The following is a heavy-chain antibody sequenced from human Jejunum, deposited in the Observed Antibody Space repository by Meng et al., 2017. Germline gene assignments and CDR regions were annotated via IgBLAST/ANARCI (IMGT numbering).Heavy chain of an antibody. Sequence: GGSLRLSCAASGSSLSSSWMSWVRQAPGKGLEWVAHIGPDGSETYYVDSVKGRFTISRDNAKNSLYLQMNSLRAEDTAVYYCTRLFKSWSGYWGQGTRVTGSS. D-gene: IGHD6-13*01. CDR1: GSSLSSSW. J-gene: IGHJ4*02. CDR2: IGPDGSET. CDR3: TRLFKSWSGY. V-gene: IGHV3-7*01.